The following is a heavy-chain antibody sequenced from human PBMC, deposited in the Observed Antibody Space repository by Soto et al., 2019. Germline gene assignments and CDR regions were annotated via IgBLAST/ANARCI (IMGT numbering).Heavy chain of an antibody. Sequence: SETLSLTCTVSGGSISSYYWSWIRQPPGKGLEWIGYIYYSGSTNYNPSLKSRVTISVNTSKNQFSLKLSSLTAADTAVYYFARVMHASGTNWFDPLGQGTLVTVSS. D-gene: IGHD6-13*01. J-gene: IGHJ5*02. CDR1: GGSISSYY. V-gene: IGHV4-59*01. CDR2: IYYSGST. CDR3: ARVMHASGTNWFDP.